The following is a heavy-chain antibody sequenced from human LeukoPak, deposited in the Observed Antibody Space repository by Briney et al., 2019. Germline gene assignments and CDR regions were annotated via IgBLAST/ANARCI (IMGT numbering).Heavy chain of an antibody. Sequence: AASVKVSCKASGGTFSSYAISWVRQAPGQGLEWMGGIIPIFGTANYAQKFQGRVTMTEDTSTDTAYMELSSLRSEDTAVYYCATLAAITLFDYWGQGTLVTVSS. CDR1: GGTFSSYA. J-gene: IGHJ4*02. D-gene: IGHD5-12*01. V-gene: IGHV1-69*06. CDR2: IIPIFGTA. CDR3: ATLAAITLFDY.